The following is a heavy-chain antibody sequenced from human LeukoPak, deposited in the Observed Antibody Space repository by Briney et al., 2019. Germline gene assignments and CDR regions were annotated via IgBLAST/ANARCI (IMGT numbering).Heavy chain of an antibody. Sequence: PGGSLRLSCAASGFTFSIHGMNWVRQAPGKELEWVSGIGASGSHTYFADSVKGRFSISRDNSKNTVYVQMNSLRAGDRALYFCARDLSSLGLDDWGQGTLVTVSS. CDR2: IGASGSHT. V-gene: IGHV3-23*01. D-gene: IGHD7-27*01. J-gene: IGHJ4*02. CDR1: GFTFSIHG. CDR3: ARDLSSLGLDD.